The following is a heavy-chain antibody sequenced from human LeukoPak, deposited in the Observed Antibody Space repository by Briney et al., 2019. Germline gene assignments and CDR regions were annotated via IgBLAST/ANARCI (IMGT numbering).Heavy chain of an antibody. CDR3: AREETGTTYPLSTNWFDP. V-gene: IGHV4-59*01. J-gene: IGHJ5*02. D-gene: IGHD1-1*01. CDR1: GGSTSSYY. Sequence: SETLSLTCTVSGGSTSSYYWSWIRQRPGKGLDWIGYMSYSGSTNYNPSLKSRVTISVDTSKNQFSLKLTSMTAADTAVYYCAREETGTTYPLSTNWFDPWGQGTLVTVSS. CDR2: MSYSGST.